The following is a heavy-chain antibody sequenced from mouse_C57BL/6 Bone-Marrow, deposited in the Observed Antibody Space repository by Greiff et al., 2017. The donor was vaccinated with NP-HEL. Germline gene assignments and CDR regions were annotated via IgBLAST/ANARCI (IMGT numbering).Heavy chain of an antibody. D-gene: IGHD2-3*01. CDR2: IDPANGNT. J-gene: IGHJ2*01. CDR3: AFYDGYNFPYYFDY. V-gene: IGHV14-3*01. CDR1: GFNITNTY. Sequence: VQLQQSVAELVRPGASVKLSCTASGFNITNTYMHWVKQRPEQGLEWIGKIDPANGNTKYAPQFQGKATITEDTSSNTAYLQLSSLTAEDTAIYYCAFYDGYNFPYYFDYWGQGTTLTVSS.